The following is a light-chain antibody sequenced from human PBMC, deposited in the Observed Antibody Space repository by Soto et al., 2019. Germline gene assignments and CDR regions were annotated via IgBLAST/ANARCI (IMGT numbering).Light chain of an antibody. CDR2: DAS. Sequence: EIVLTQSPATLSLSPGDRATLSCRASQSVGSYLGWYQQRPDQAPRLLIYDASNRATGIPARFSGSGSGTDFTLTISSLEPEEFAVYYCQQRIVWSSTCGGGTKVEIK. CDR3: QQRIVWSST. V-gene: IGKV3-11*01. J-gene: IGKJ4*01. CDR1: QSVGSY.